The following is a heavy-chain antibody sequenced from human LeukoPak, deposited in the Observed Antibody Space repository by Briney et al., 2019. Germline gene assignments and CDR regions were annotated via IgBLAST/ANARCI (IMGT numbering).Heavy chain of an antibody. V-gene: IGHV3-23*01. Sequence: GGSLRLSCAASGFTFNTYAMSWVRQAPGKGLEWVSAISGSGGSTYYADSVKGRFTISRDNSKNTLYLQMNSLRAEDTAVYYCAKADCSGGSCYGDYWGQGTLVTVSS. CDR1: GFTFNTYA. CDR2: ISGSGGST. CDR3: AKADCSGGSCYGDY. J-gene: IGHJ4*02. D-gene: IGHD2-15*01.